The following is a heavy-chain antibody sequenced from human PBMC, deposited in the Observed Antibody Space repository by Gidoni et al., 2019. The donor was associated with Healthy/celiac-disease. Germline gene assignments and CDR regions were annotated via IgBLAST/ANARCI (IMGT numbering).Heavy chain of an antibody. D-gene: IGHD5-12*01. CDR2: IYYSGST. Sequence: LEWIGYIYYSGSTYYNPSLKSRVTISLDTSKNQFSLKLSSGTAADTAVYYCARYLRDGYVKFDYWGQGTLVTVSS. J-gene: IGHJ4*02. V-gene: IGHV4-31*02. CDR3: ARYLRDGYVKFDY.